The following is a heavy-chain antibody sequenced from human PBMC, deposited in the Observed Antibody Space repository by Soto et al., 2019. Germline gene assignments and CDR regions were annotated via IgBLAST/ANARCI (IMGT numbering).Heavy chain of an antibody. Sequence: SGPTLVNPTQTLTLTCTFSGFSLSTSGVGVGWIRQPPGKALEWLALIYWDDDKRYSPSLKSRLTITKDTSKSQVVLTMTNMDPVDRATFYWAHSHSSGWYSFPYFDYWGQGTLVTVSS. V-gene: IGHV2-5*02. CDR2: IYWDDDK. J-gene: IGHJ4*02. CDR3: AHSHSSGWYSFPYFDY. D-gene: IGHD6-19*01. CDR1: GFSLSTSGVG.